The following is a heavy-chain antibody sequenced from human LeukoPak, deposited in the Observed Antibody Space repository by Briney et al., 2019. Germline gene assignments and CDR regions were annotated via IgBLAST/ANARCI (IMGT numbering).Heavy chain of an antibody. CDR2: IYPGDSDT. V-gene: IGHV5-51*01. J-gene: IGHJ5*02. Sequence: GESLKISCKGSGYSFTSYWIGWVRQMPGKGLEWVGIIYPGDSDTRYSPSFQGQVTISADKSISTAYLQWSSLKASDTAMYYCARSTYCGGDCYLYNWFDPWGQGTLVTVSS. D-gene: IGHD2-21*02. CDR1: GYSFTSYW. CDR3: ARSTYCGGDCYLYNWFDP.